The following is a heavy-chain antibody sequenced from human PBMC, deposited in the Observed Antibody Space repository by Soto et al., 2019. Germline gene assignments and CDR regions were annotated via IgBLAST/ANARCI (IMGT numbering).Heavy chain of an antibody. CDR1: GFTFSSYS. CDR3: ARDKDWAFDY. D-gene: IGHD3-9*01. CDR2: IFTTGTTM. Sequence: GGSLRLSCVASGFTFSSYSIVWVRQAPGKGLEWLSYIFTTGTTMYYADSVKGRFTVSRDNAKNSVFLLLNSLRAEDTAVYYCARDKDWAFDYWGQGTLVTV. V-gene: IGHV3-48*03. J-gene: IGHJ4*02.